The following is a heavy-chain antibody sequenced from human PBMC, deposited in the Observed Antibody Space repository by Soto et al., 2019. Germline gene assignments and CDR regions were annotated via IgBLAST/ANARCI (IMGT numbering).Heavy chain of an antibody. Sequence: GGSLRLSCAASGFKFSDYFMGWIRQAPGKGPEWVSYITGNSDMIGYADSVKGRFTVSRDNGENSLYLQMSSLRREDTALYYCAKVGYAYGFSDTDVSGRGTTVTVS. D-gene: IGHD2-2*01. CDR1: GFKFSDYF. V-gene: IGHV3-11*01. CDR2: ITGNSDMI. J-gene: IGHJ6*02. CDR3: AKVGYAYGFSDTDV.